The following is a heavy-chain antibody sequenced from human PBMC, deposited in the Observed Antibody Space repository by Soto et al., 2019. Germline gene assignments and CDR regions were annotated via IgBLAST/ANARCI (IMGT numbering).Heavy chain of an antibody. V-gene: IGHV3-33*01. CDR2: IWYDGSNK. Sequence: GGSLRLSCAASGFTFSSYGMYWVRQAPGKGLEWVAVIWYDGSNKYYADSVKGRFTISRDNSKNTLYLQMNSLRAEDTAVYYCARDRSSGWGGERYYMDVWGKGTTVTVSS. CDR3: ARDRSSGWGGERYYMDV. CDR1: GFTFSSYG. D-gene: IGHD6-19*01. J-gene: IGHJ6*03.